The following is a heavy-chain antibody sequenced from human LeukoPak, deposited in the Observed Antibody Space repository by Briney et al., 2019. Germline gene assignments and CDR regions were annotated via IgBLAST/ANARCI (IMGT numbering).Heavy chain of an antibody. CDR1: GFTFSSYS. J-gene: IGHJ5*01. V-gene: IGHV3-21*04. CDR2: ISSSSSYI. Sequence: GGSLRLSCAASGFTFSSYSMNWVRQAPGKGLEWVSSISSSSSYIYYADSVKGRFTISRDNAKNSLYLQMNSLRPEDTALYYCAKDSQTGYCSGGSCYSAWFDSWGQGTLVTVSS. D-gene: IGHD2-15*01. CDR3: AKDSQTGYCSGGSCYSAWFDS.